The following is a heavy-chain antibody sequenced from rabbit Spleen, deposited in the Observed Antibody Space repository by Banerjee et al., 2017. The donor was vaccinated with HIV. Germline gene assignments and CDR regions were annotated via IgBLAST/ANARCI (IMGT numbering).Heavy chain of an antibody. V-gene: IGHV1S45*01. Sequence: EQLEESGGGLVKPEGSLTLTCKASGLDFSSSYWIWWVRQAPGKGLEWIAYIYAGDDNTWYASWAKGRFTISKTSSTTATLQMTSLTAADTATYFCARDSNDWCFDVWGQGTLVTVS. CDR1: GLDFSSSYW. CDR2: IYAGDDNT. D-gene: IGHD4-1*01. J-gene: IGHJ6*01. CDR3: ARDSNDWCFDV.